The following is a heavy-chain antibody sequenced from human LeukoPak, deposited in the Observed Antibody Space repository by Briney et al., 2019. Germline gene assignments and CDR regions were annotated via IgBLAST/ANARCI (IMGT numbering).Heavy chain of an antibody. J-gene: IGHJ2*01. D-gene: IGHD1-14*01. CDR2: MNHSGST. CDR3: ARRSSGTRKSVGSWYFDL. Sequence: PSETLSLTCAVYGGSFSGYYWSWIRQPPGKGLEWIGEMNHSGSTNYNPSLKSRVTISVDTSKNQFSLKLNSVTAADTAVYYCARRSSGTRKSVGSWYFDLWGRGTLVTVSS. V-gene: IGHV4-34*01. CDR1: GGSFSGYY.